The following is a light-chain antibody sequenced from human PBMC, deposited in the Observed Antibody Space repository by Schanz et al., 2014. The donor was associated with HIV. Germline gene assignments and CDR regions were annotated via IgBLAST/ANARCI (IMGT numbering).Light chain of an antibody. V-gene: IGLV1-44*01. CDR1: SSNIGSNT. J-gene: IGLJ3*02. Sequence: QSVLTQPPSVSGTPGQRVTISCSGRSSNIGSNTVNWYQQLPGTAPKLLIYSNNQRPSGVPDRISGSKSGTSSSLAISGLQSEDEADYYCAAWDDSLKALVFGGGTKLTVL. CDR3: AAWDDSLKALV. CDR2: SNN.